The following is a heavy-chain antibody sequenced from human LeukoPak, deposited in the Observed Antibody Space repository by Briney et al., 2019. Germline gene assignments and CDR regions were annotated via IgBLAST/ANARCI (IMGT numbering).Heavy chain of an antibody. CDR1: GFTFSSYA. CDR3: ARVFGIFDY. Sequence: QPGGSLRLSCAASGFTFSSYAMHWVRQAPGKGLEWVAVISYDGSNKYYADSVKGRFTVSRDNSKNTLYLQMNSLRAEDTAVYYCARVFGIFDYWGQGTLVTVSS. V-gene: IGHV3-30*04. J-gene: IGHJ4*02. D-gene: IGHD3-10*01. CDR2: ISYDGSNK.